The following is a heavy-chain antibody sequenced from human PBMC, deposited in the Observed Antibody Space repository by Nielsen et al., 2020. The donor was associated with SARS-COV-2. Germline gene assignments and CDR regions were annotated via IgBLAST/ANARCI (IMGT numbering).Heavy chain of an antibody. CDR3: ARGQNDAFDI. Sequence: GESLKISCAASGFTFSSYGMHWVRQAPGKGLEWVAVIWYDGSNKYYADSVKGRFTISRDNSKNTLYLQMNSLRAEDTAVYYCARGQNDAFDIWGQGTMVTVSS. V-gene: IGHV3-33*01. J-gene: IGHJ3*02. CDR1: GFTFSSYG. CDR2: IWYDGSNK.